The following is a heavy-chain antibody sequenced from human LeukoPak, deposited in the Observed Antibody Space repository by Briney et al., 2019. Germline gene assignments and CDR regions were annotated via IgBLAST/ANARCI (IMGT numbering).Heavy chain of an antibody. CDR2: ISYDGSNK. CDR1: GXTFTNYG. CDR3: AKSERETYYYDSSEDFDY. V-gene: IGHV3-30*18. J-gene: IGHJ4*02. Sequence: PGGSLRLSCAASGXTFTNYGMHWVRQAPGKGLEWVAVISYDGSNKYYADSVKGRFTISRDNSKNTLYLQMNSLRAEDTAVYYCAKSERETYYYDSSEDFDYWGQGTLVTVSS. D-gene: IGHD3-22*01.